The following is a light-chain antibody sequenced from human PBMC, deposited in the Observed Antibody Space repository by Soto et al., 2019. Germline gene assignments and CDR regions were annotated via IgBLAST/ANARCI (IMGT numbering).Light chain of an antibody. Sequence: EIVLTQSPGTLSLSPGERGTLSCRASQSVSNNYLAWYQQKPGQAPSLLIYGAYTRATGIPDRFSGSGARTDFPLTSSRLEPEDVAVYYCQQYGSSPLTFGPGTKVDIK. CDR1: QSVSNNY. CDR2: GAY. CDR3: QQYGSSPLT. J-gene: IGKJ3*01. V-gene: IGKV3-20*01.